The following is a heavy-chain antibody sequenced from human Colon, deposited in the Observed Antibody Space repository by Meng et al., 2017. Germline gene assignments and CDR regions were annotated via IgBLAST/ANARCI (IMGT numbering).Heavy chain of an antibody. J-gene: IGHJ2*01. Sequence: GGSLRLSCVASGFTFSDYHMTWIRQAPGKGLEWVADITSNGNNMYYADSVQGRFTISRDNAENSLYLQMNSLTAEDTAVYYGVRAMRQQLVYWYFDLWGHGTPVTVSS. CDR3: VRAMRQQLVYWYFDL. D-gene: IGHD6-13*01. CDR2: ITSNGNNM. CDR1: GFTFSDYH. V-gene: IGHV3-11*04.